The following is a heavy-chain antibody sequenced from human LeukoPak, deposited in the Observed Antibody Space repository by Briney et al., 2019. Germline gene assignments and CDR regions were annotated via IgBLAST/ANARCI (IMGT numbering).Heavy chain of an antibody. J-gene: IGHJ4*02. Sequence: GGSLRLSCAASGFTFSTYSMNWVRQAPGKGLEWVSYISTSSGTMYYAASVKGRFPISRDNAQNSLYLQMNSLTAEDTAVYYCAREGSAADDFDYWGQGTLVTVSS. V-gene: IGHV3-48*04. CDR3: AREGSAADDFDY. D-gene: IGHD2-2*01. CDR2: ISTSSGTM. CDR1: GFTFSTYS.